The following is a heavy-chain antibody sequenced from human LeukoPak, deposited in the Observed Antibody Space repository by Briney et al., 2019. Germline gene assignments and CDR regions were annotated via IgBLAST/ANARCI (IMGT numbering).Heavy chain of an antibody. CDR2: ISGSGHNT. V-gene: IGHV3-23*01. D-gene: IGHD4-17*01. J-gene: IGHJ3*02. CDR3: AKPDGDYVGQLDAFDI. CDR1: GFTFGSYA. Sequence: GGSLRLSCAASGFTFGSYAMSWVRQAPGKGLEWVSAISGSGHNTYYADSVKGRFTISRDNSKNTLYLQINSLRAEDTAVFYCAKPDGDYVGQLDAFDIWGQGTMVTVSS.